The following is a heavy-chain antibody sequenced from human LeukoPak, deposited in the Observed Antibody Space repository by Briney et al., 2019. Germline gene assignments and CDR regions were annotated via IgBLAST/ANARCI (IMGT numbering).Heavy chain of an antibody. J-gene: IGHJ4*02. CDR2: IYYSVST. CDR3: ARGQYYYGSGSSD. CDR1: GGSISSGGYY. D-gene: IGHD3-10*01. Sequence: PSETLSLTCTVSGGSISSGGYYWSWIRQHPGKGLEWIGYIYYSVSTYYNPSLKSRVTISVDTSKNQFSLKLSSVTAADTAVYYCARGQYYYGSGSSDWGQGTLVTVSS. V-gene: IGHV4-31*03.